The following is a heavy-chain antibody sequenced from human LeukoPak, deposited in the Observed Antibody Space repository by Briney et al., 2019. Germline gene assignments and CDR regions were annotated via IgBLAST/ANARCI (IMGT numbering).Heavy chain of an antibody. Sequence: GGSLRLSCTASGFTFSIYAMSWVRQAPGKGLEWVSSISSSSYIYYADSVKGRFTISRDNAKNSLYLQMNSLRAEDTAVYYCARGRDGSQSPIDDWGQGTLVTVSS. CDR2: ISSSSYI. CDR3: ARGRDGSQSPIDD. V-gene: IGHV3-21*01. D-gene: IGHD5-24*01. CDR1: GFTFSIYA. J-gene: IGHJ4*02.